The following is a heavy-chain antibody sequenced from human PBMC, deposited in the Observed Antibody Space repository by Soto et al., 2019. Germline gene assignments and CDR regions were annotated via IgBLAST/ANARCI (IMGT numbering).Heavy chain of an antibody. CDR3: ARGRTAALIATRLFRVLFDL. CDR2: ISRSGST. D-gene: IGHD3-10*01. CDR1: GGSLGGFH. V-gene: IGHV4-34*01. J-gene: IGHJ4*01. Sequence: QVQLQQWGAGLLKPSETLSLPCAVSGGSLGGFHGSGIRQPPGTGLEWIGEISRSGSTNYGPSLKSRVNMSMDTSRNQVSLNLSSVTDADRAVYYGARGRTAALIATRLFRVLFDLWGHGNLVTVSS.